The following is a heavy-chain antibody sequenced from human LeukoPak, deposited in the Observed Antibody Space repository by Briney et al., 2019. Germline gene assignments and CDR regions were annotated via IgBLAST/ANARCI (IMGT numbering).Heavy chain of an antibody. V-gene: IGHV4-34*01. CDR3: ARGGYSYGYYGMDV. CDR1: GGSFSGYY. Sequence: SETLSLTCAVYGGSFSGYYWSWIRQPPGKGLEWIGEINHSGSTNYNPPLKSRVTISVDTSKNQFSLKLSSVTAADTAVYYCARGGYSYGYYGMDVWGQGTTVTVSS. CDR2: INHSGST. J-gene: IGHJ6*02. D-gene: IGHD5-18*01.